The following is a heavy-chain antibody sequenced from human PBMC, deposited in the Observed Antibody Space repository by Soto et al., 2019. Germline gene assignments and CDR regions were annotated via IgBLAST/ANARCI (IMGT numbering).Heavy chain of an antibody. CDR3: ASMGYHYGSGSYPLDY. CDR1: GGSISSYY. Sequence: SETLSLTCTVSGGSISSYYWSWIRQPPGTGLEWIGEINHSGSTNYNPSLKSRVTISVDTSKNQFSLKLTSVTAADTAVYYCASMGYHYGSGSYPLDYWGQGTLVTVSS. V-gene: IGHV4-34*01. CDR2: INHSGST. D-gene: IGHD3-10*01. J-gene: IGHJ4*02.